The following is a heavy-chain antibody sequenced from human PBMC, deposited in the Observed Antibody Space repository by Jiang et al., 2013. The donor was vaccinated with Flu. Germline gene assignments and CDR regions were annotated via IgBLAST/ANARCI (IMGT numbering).Heavy chain of an antibody. V-gene: IGHV3-30-3*01. CDR2: ISYDGSNK. D-gene: IGHD6-13*01. CDR3: ARDLLALVLYYYGMDV. CDR1: GFTFSSYA. J-gene: IGHJ6*02. Sequence: VQLVESGGGVVQPGRSLRLSCAASGFTFSSYAMHWVRQAPGKGLEWVAVISYDGSNKYYADSVKGRFTISRDNSKNTLYLQMNSLRAEDTAVYYCARDLLALVLYYYGMDVWGQGTTVTVSS.